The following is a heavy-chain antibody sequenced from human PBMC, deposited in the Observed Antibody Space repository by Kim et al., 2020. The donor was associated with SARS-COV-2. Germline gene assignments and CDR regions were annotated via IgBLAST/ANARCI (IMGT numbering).Heavy chain of an antibody. CDR3: VHSKDPPEGHYNYGMDV. Sequence: ASVKVSCRASGYTFTTYAMHWVRQAPGQRLEWMGWINAGNANTKYSQNFQGRVTITRDTSASTAYMELSSLRSEDTAVYYCVHSKDPPEGHYNYGMDVWGQGTTVTVSS. CDR2: INAGNANT. J-gene: IGHJ6*02. V-gene: IGHV1-3*01. CDR1: GYTFTTYA. D-gene: IGHD2-15*01.